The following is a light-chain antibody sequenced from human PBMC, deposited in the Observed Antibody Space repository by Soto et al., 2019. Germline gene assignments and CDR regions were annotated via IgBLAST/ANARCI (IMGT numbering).Light chain of an antibody. V-gene: IGKV1-6*01. CDR1: QGIRND. CDR2: AAS. J-gene: IGKJ4*01. Sequence: AIQMTQSPSSLSASVGDRVTITCRASQGIRNDLDWFQQKPGKAPKLLIYAASNLQSGVPARFSGSGSGTDFTLTISCLQSEDFATYYCQQYRITFGGGTKVDIK. CDR3: QQYRIT.